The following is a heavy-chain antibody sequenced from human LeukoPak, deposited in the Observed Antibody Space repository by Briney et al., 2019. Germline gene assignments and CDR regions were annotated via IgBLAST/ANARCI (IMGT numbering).Heavy chain of an antibody. V-gene: IGHV3-30*16. CDR3: VRAPATMIVVDS. J-gene: IGHJ4*02. D-gene: IGHD3-22*01. CDR2: TSFDGSDN. Sequence: TLTLSFSSARITVVNGTRDYLRGRPVNRLKCVAVTSFDGSDNYYADSVKGRFTISRDNSKNTLYLQMNSLRPDETAVYYCVRAPATMIVVDSWGQGRLVPVS. CDR1: RITVVNGT.